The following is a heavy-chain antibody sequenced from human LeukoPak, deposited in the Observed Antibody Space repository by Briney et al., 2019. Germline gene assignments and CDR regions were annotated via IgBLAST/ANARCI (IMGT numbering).Heavy chain of an antibody. J-gene: IGHJ4*02. V-gene: IGHV3-30*18. CDR1: GFTFSSYG. D-gene: IGHD2-8*01. CDR2: ISYDGSNK. Sequence: PGGSLRLSCAASGFTFSSYGMHWVRQAPGKGLEWVAVISYDGSNKYYADSVKGRFTISRDNSKNTLYVQMNSLRAEDTAVYYCAKDRGGYCASGVCFYFDYWGQGTLVTVSS. CDR3: AKDRGGYCASGVCFYFDY.